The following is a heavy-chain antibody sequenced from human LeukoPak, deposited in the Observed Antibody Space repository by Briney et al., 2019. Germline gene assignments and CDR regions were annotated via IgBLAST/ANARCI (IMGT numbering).Heavy chain of an antibody. J-gene: IGHJ4*02. V-gene: IGHV4-39*01. CDR1: GGSISSSSYY. Sequence: SETLSLTCTVSGGSISSSSYYWGWIRQPPGKGLEWLGSIYYSGSTYYNPSLKSRVTISVDTSKNQFSLKLSSVTAADTAVYYCARLDYYDSSGTFDYWGQGTLVTISS. CDR3: ARLDYYDSSGTFDY. CDR2: IYYSGST. D-gene: IGHD3-22*01.